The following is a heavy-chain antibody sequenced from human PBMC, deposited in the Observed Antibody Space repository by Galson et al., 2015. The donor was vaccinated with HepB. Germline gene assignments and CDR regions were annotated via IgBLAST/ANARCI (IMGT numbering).Heavy chain of an antibody. D-gene: IGHD6-13*01. J-gene: IGHJ4*02. CDR3: TRTTLISGSVVWQPLVQNYFDY. V-gene: IGHV2-70*11. Sequence: PALVKPTQTLTLTCTFSGFSLTTSGTCVSWIRQPPGKALEWLARIDWDGAKYYSTSLKTRLTISRDTSKNQVVLTMTNMDPVDTATYYCTRTTLISGSVVWQPLVQNYFDYWGQGTLVTVSS. CDR2: IDWDGAK. CDR1: GFSLTTSGTC.